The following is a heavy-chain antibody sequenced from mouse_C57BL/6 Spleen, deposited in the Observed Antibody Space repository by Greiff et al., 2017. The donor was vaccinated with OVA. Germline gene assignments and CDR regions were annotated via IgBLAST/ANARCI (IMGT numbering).Heavy chain of an antibody. Sequence: VQGVESGPGLVAPSQSLSITCTVSGFSLTSYAISWVRQPPGKGLEWLGVIWTGGGTNYNSALKSRLSISKDNSKSQVFLKMNSLQTDDTARYYCARKRYDYEGYAMDYWGQGTSVTVSS. J-gene: IGHJ4*01. CDR3: ARKRYDYEGYAMDY. CDR1: GFSLTSYA. V-gene: IGHV2-9-1*01. CDR2: IWTGGGT. D-gene: IGHD2-4*01.